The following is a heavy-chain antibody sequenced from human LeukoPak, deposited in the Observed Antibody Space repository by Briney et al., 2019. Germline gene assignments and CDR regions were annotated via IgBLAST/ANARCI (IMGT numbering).Heavy chain of an antibody. D-gene: IGHD6-13*01. CDR3: ARDSGWWRFDF. V-gene: IGHV3-7*03. Sequence: QSGGSLRLSCAASGLNFSSRWMNWVREAPGQGLEWVDSIKEDGSEKHYVDSVKGRFTISRDNGKNSLYLQMNSLRAEDTAVYYCARDSGWWRFDFWGQGTLVTVSS. CDR1: GLNFSSRW. J-gene: IGHJ4*02. CDR2: IKEDGSEK.